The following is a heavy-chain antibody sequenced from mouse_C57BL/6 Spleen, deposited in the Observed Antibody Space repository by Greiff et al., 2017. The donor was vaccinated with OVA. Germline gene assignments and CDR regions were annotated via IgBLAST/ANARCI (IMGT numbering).Heavy chain of an antibody. D-gene: IGHD3-2*02. J-gene: IGHJ3*01. CDR1: GYTFTSYW. Sequence: QLQQPGAELVMPGASVKLSCKASGYTFTSYWMHWVKQRPGQGLEWIGEIDPSDSYTNYNQKFKGKSTLTVDKSSSTAYMQLSSLTSEDSAVYYCARSYSSGYVAYWGQGTLVTVSA. CDR3: ARSYSSGYVAY. CDR2: IDPSDSYT. V-gene: IGHV1-69*01.